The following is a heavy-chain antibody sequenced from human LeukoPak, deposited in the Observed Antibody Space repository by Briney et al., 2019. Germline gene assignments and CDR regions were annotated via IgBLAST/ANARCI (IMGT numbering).Heavy chain of an antibody. J-gene: IGHJ3*02. D-gene: IGHD3-22*01. CDR3: ARHPGYDSSGYYYGAFDI. CDR1: GGSISSYY. Sequence: SETLSLTCTVSGGSISSYYCSWIRQPAGKGLEWIGHIYTSGSTDYNPSLKSRVTISVDTSKNQFSLKLSSVTAADTAVYHCARHPGYDSSGYYYGAFDIWGQGTMVTVSS. CDR2: IYTSGST. V-gene: IGHV4-4*07.